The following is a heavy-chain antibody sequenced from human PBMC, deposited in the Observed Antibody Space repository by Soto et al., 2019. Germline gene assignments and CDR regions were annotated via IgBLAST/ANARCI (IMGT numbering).Heavy chain of an antibody. CDR2: VYFTGST. V-gene: IGHV4-39*01. D-gene: IGHD3-3*01. CDR3: ARLDWSLYDAPIGSYTRFWYVDI. J-gene: IGHJ2*01. Sequence: QLQLQESGPGLVKPSETLSLTCTGSGGSTSSSSYYWGWIRRPPGEGLEWIGSVYFTGSTHSNPSLRSRVTITVDTSNNQFSLRLSSVTAADTAVYYCARLDWSLYDAPIGSYTRFWYVDIWGRGTLVTVSS. CDR1: GGSTSSSSYY.